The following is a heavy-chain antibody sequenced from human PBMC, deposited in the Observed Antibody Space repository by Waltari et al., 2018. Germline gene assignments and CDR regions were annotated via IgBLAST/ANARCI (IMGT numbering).Heavy chain of an antibody. CDR1: GFTFSSYA. Sequence: EVQLLESGGGLVQPGGSLRLSCAASGFTFSSYAMSWVRQAPGKGLEWVSAISGSGGSTYYADAVKGRFTISRDNSKNTRYLQMNSLRAEDTAVYYCAKDPRVAVAAAKAYDAFDIWGQGTMVIVSS. CDR2: ISGSGGST. J-gene: IGHJ3*02. D-gene: IGHD6-13*01. V-gene: IGHV3-23*01. CDR3: AKDPRVAVAAAKAYDAFDI.